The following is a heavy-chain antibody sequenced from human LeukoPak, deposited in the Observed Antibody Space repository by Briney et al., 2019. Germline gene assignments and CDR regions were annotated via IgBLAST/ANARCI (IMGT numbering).Heavy chain of an antibody. CDR2: ISSSGST. CDR1: GGSLSSYY. Sequence: SETLSLTCTVSGGSLSSYYWSWIQHSPGKGLEWIRYISSSGSTNYNTSLKSRVAISVDTSRKEFSLKLSSVTAADTAVYYCARVCRTTDISRRYYYYFYMDVWGKGTTVTDSS. D-gene: IGHD4-11*01. J-gene: IGHJ6*03. V-gene: IGHV4-59*01. CDR3: ARVCRTTDISRRYYYYFYMDV.